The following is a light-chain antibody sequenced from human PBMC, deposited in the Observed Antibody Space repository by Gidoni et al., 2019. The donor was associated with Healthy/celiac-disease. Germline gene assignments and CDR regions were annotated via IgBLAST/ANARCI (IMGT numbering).Light chain of an antibody. CDR1: QSVSSSY. Sequence: EIVLTQSPRTLSLSPGERATLSCRASQSVSSSYLTGYPQKPGQAPWLLTYGASSRATGIPDRFSGSGSGTDFTLTISRLEPEDFAVYYCQQYGSSPWTFGQGTKVEIK. J-gene: IGKJ1*01. CDR3: QQYGSSPWT. CDR2: GAS. V-gene: IGKV3-20*01.